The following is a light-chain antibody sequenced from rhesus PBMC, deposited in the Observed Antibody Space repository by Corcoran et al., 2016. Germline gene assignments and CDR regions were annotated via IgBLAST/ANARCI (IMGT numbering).Light chain of an antibody. J-gene: IGKJ4*01. Sequence: DIQMTQSPSSLSASVGDRVTITCRASQGINNYLSWYQQKPGKAPKPLIYYASILETGVPSRFSGSRSGTVYTLTISSLQPEDIAPYYCQQYNNSPPTFGGGTKVEIK. CDR1: QGINNY. CDR3: QQYNNSPPT. CDR2: YAS. V-gene: IGKV1-66*01.